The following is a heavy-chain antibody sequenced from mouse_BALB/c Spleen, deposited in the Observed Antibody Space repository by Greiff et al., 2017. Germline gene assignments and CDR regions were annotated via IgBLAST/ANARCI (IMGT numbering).Heavy chain of an antibody. J-gene: IGHJ1*01. CDR3: ARAPLTTAPYFDV. Sequence: QVQLQQSGPGLVAPSQSLSITCTVSGFSLTSYGVHWVRQPPGKGLEWLGVIWAGGSTNYNSALMSRLSISKDNSKSQVFLKMNSLQTDDTAMYYCARAPLTTAPYFDVWGAGTTVTVSS. CDR2: IWAGGST. D-gene: IGHD1-2*01. V-gene: IGHV2-9*02. CDR1: GFSLTSYG.